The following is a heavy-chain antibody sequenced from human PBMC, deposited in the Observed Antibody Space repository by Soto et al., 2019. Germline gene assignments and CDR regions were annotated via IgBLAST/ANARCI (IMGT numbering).Heavy chain of an antibody. D-gene: IGHD5-12*01. Sequence: QITLKESGPTLVKPTQTLTLTCTFSGFSLTYSGVGVGWIRQPPGKALEWLALIYWDDDKIYTPSLKTRLTITKDTSKNQVVLAMTNMDPVDTATYYCAHSSLDGYVQLAFFDYWGQGALVTVSS. CDR2: IYWDDDK. CDR1: GFSLTYSGVG. V-gene: IGHV2-5*02. CDR3: AHSSLDGYVQLAFFDY. J-gene: IGHJ4*02.